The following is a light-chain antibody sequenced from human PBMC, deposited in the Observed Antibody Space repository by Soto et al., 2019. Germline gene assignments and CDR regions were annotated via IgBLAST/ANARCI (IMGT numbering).Light chain of an antibody. V-gene: IGKV3-20*01. Sequence: EIVLTQSPGTLSLFPGERATLSCRASQSVSSTYFAWYRQKPGQPPSLLIYGASNRATGVPDRFSGSGSGPEFTLTISRLEPEDFAVYYCQKYISSPPGFTFGPGTTVEIK. J-gene: IGKJ3*01. CDR1: QSVSSTY. CDR2: GAS. CDR3: QKYISSPPGFT.